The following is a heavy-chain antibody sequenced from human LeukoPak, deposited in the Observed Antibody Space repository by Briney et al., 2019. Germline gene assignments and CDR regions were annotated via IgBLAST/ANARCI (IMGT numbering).Heavy chain of an antibody. CDR3: ASPHPGIAAAGTGAFDI. CDR1: GYTFTKYY. CDR2: ISAYNGNT. D-gene: IGHD6-13*01. V-gene: IGHV1-18*04. J-gene: IGHJ3*02. Sequence: ASVKVSCKASGYTFTKYYIHWVRQAPGQGLEWMGWISAYNGNTNYAQKLQGRVTMTTDTSTSTAYMELRSLRSDDTAVYYCASPHPGIAAAGTGAFDIWGQGTMVTVSS.